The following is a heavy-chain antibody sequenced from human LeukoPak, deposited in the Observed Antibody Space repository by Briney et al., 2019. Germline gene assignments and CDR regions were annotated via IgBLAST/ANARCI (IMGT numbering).Heavy chain of an antibody. CDR3: ARGSGCYGDYFDY. J-gene: IGHJ4*02. CDR2: INHSGST. V-gene: IGHV4-34*01. Sequence: SETLSLTCAVYGGSFSGYYWSWIRQPPGKGLEWIGEINHSGSTNYNPSLKSRVTISVDTSKNQFSLKLSSVTAADTAVYYCARGSGCYGDYFDYWGQGTLVTVSS. D-gene: IGHD6-19*01. CDR1: GGSFSGYY.